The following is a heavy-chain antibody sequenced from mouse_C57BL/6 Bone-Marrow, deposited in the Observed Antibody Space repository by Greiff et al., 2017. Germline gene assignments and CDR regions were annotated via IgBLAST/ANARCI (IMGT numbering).Heavy chain of an antibody. CDR3: APLRGVRYFAV. CDR1: GYTFTSYW. D-gene: IGHD1-1*01. V-gene: IGHV1-69*01. CDR2: IDPSDSYT. Sequence: QVQLQQPGAELVMPGASVKPCCKASGYTFTSYWMHWVKQRPGQGLEWIGEIDPSDSYTNYNQKIKGKSTLTVDKSSSTAYMQLSRLTSEDSAVYYCAPLRGVRYFAVRGTSAPVPASS. J-gene: IGHJ1*03.